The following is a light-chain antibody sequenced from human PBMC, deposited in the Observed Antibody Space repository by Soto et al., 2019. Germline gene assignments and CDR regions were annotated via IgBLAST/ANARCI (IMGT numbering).Light chain of an antibody. CDR2: GAS. CDR3: QQYGSSPWT. Sequence: IVLTQSPGTLSLSPWERATLSCRASQRVSSSYLAWYQQRPGQAPRLLIYGASSRATGIPDRFSGSGSGTDFTLTISRLEPEDFAVYYCQQYGSSPWTFGQGTKVDIK. V-gene: IGKV3-20*01. CDR1: QRVSSSY. J-gene: IGKJ1*01.